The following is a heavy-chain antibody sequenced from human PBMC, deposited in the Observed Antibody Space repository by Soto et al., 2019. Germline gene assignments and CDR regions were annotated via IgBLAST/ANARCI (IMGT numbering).Heavy chain of an antibody. Sequence: ASVKVSCKASGYSFTNYTMHWVRQAPGQRLEWMGWINTGNGNTKYSQNFQGRVTITRDTSASTAYMELSSLRSEDTAVYYCARGPHYYDSSGSIPYWGQGTLVTVSS. CDR1: GYSFTNYT. J-gene: IGHJ4*02. D-gene: IGHD3-22*01. V-gene: IGHV1-3*04. CDR2: INTGNGNT. CDR3: ARGPHYYDSSGSIPY.